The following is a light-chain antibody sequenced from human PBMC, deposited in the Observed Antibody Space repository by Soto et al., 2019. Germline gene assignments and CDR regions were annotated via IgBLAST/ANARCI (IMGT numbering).Light chain of an antibody. CDR1: SGHSDYA. V-gene: IGLV4-69*01. Sequence: QSVLTQSPSASASLGASVKLTCTLSSGHSDYAIAWHQQQPQKGPRYLMKLNSDDSHIKGDGIPDRFSGSSSGAERYLTIPSLQSEDEADYYCQTWGTGIQVFGGGTKVTVL. CDR2: LNSDDSH. CDR3: QTWGTGIQV. J-gene: IGLJ2*01.